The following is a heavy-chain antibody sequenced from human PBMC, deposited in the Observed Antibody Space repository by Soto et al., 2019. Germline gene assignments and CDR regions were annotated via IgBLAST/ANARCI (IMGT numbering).Heavy chain of an antibody. V-gene: IGHV4-31*03. Sequence: PSETLSLTCTVSGGSISSGGYYWSWIRQHPGKGLEWIGYIYYSGSTYYNPSLKSRVTISVDTSKNQFSLKLSSVTAADTAVYYCAREYDSSGYSDYWGQGTLDTVSS. CDR2: IYYSGST. CDR1: GGSISSGGYY. J-gene: IGHJ4*02. D-gene: IGHD3-22*01. CDR3: AREYDSSGYSDY.